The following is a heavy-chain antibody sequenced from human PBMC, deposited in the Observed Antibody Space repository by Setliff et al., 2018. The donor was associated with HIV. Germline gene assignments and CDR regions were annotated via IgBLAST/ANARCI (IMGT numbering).Heavy chain of an antibody. CDR2: IFYSGSA. D-gene: IGHD2-21*02. Sequence: SETLSLTCTVSGGSISSSSYYWGWIRQPPGKGREWIGSIFYSGSANYNPSLRSPVAISVDTSKNQISLRLSSVTAADTAVYYCARLSGGMVTNQDYWGQGTPVTVSS. CDR3: ARLSGGMVTNQDY. V-gene: IGHV4-39*01. J-gene: IGHJ4*02. CDR1: GGSISSSSYY.